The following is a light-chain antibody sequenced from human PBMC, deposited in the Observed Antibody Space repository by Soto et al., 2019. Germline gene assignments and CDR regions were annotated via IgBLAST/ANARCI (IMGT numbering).Light chain of an antibody. CDR1: QSVSNSY. J-gene: IGKJ2*01. Sequence: EIVLTQSPGTLSLSPGERATLSCRASQSVSNSYLAWYQQKPGQAPRLLIYGASSRATGISDRFSGSGSGTDFTLTIRRLEPEDFVVYYCQQYTNSPYTFGQGTRLEMK. V-gene: IGKV3-20*01. CDR3: QQYTNSPYT. CDR2: GAS.